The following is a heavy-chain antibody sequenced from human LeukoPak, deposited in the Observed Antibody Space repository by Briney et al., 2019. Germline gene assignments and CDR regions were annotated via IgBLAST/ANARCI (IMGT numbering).Heavy chain of an antibody. CDR2: INGESTFK. CDR1: GFTFSSYA. D-gene: IGHD1-7*01. V-gene: IGHV3-21*01. CDR3: AKYQTGTWTSYDSSDI. J-gene: IGHJ3*02. Sequence: TGGSLRLSCAASGFTFSSYAMSWVRQAPGKGLEWVSSINGESTFKVYADSVKGRFTISRDNAKNSLYLQMDSLRAEDTAVYYCAKYQTGTWTSYDSSDIWGQGTLVTVSS.